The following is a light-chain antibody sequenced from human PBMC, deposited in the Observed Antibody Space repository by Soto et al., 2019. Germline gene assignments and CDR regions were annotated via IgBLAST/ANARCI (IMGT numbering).Light chain of an antibody. CDR3: LQDYYFPYT. Sequence: AIQMTHSPSSLSASVIDRFTIICLASQGIGNDLAWYQQKPGKAPKLLIYAASSLQSGVSSRFSGSGSGTDFTLTISSLQPEDIATYYCLQDYYFPYTFGRGTRLEIK. CDR1: QGIGND. V-gene: IGKV1-6*01. CDR2: AAS. J-gene: IGKJ5*01.